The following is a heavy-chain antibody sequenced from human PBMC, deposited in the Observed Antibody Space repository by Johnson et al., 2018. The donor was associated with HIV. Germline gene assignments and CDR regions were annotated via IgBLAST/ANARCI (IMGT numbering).Heavy chain of an antibody. CDR1: GFTFSSYA. CDR3: ARDGDPLDFWALDI. CDR2: ISFDGSNK. V-gene: IGHV3-30*19. J-gene: IGHJ3*02. Sequence: QVQLVESGGGVVQPGRSLRLSCAASGFTFSSYAMSWVRQAPGKGLEWVAGISFDGSNKHYGDSVKGRFTISRDNSKNTLYLQVNSLRAEETAVYYCARDGDPLDFWALDIWGQGTMVTVSS. D-gene: IGHD3-3*01.